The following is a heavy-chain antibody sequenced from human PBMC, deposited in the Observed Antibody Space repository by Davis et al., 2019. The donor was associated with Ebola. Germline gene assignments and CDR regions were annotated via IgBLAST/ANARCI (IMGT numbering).Heavy chain of an antibody. D-gene: IGHD3-22*01. J-gene: IGHJ4*02. V-gene: IGHV3-48*03. Sequence: GESLKISCAASGFTFSSYEMNWVRQAPGKGLEWVSYISSSGSTIYYADSVKGRFTISRDNAKNSLYLQMNSLRAEDTAVYYCARERITMIVVASEIDYWGQGTLVTVSS. CDR3: ARERITMIVVASEIDY. CDR1: GFTFSSYE. CDR2: ISSSGSTI.